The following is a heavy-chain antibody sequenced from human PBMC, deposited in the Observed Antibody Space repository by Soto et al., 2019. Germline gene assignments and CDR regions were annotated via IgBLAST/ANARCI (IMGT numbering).Heavy chain of an antibody. J-gene: IGHJ5*02. D-gene: IGHD6-6*01. Sequence: VASVKVSCKGSGYTFTSYHINWVRQATGQGLEWMGWMNPNSGNTGYAQTLQGRVTMTWDTSISTAYMEWSSLRFEDTAMYYCARGHISSTKNWLDPWGQGTLVTVSS. V-gene: IGHV1-8*01. CDR1: GYTFTSYH. CDR2: MNPNSGNT. CDR3: ARGHISSTKNWLDP.